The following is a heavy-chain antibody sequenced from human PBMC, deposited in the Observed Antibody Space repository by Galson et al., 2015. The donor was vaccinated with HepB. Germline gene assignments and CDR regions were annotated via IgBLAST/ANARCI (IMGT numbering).Heavy chain of an antibody. J-gene: IGHJ3*02. CDR2: ISDSGVTT. D-gene: IGHD7-27*01. CDR1: GFTFSSYA. Sequence: SLRLSCAASGFTFSSYAMKWVRQAPGKGLEWVSSISDSGVTTSSADSVKGRFTISRDNSKNTLYLQMNSLRAEDTAVYYCAKGNWGRGSAFDIWGQGTMVTVSS. V-gene: IGHV3-23*01. CDR3: AKGNWGRGSAFDI.